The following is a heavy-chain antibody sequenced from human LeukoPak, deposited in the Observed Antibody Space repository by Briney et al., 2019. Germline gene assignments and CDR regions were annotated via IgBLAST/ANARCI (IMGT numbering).Heavy chain of an antibody. V-gene: IGHV4-39*07. CDR1: GGSISSYY. Sequence: SETLSLTCTVSGGSISSYYWGWIRQPPGKGLEWIGSIYYSGSTYYNPSLKSRVTISVDTSKNQFSLKLSSVTAADTAVYYCARDYYGSGSYGWFDPWGQGTLVTVSS. CDR3: ARDYYGSGSYGWFDP. D-gene: IGHD3-10*01. CDR2: IYYSGST. J-gene: IGHJ5*02.